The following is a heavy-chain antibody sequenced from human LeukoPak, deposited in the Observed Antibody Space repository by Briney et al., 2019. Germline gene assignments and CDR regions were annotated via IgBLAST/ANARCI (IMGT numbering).Heavy chain of an antibody. D-gene: IGHD5-24*01. V-gene: IGHV4-39*01. CDR1: GGSISSSSYY. Sequence: SETLSLTCTVSGGSISSSSYYWGWIRQPPGNGLEWIGSIYYSGSTYYNPSLKSRVTISVDTSKNQFSLKLSSVTAADTAVYYCARQPRDLYYYYGLDVWGQGTTVTVSS. CDR3: ARQPRDLYYYYGLDV. J-gene: IGHJ6*02. CDR2: IYYSGST.